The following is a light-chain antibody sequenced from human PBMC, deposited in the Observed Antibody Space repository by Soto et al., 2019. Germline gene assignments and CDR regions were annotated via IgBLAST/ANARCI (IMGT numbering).Light chain of an antibody. CDR3: SSYRISSLDV. V-gene: IGLV2-14*01. J-gene: IGLJ1*01. CDR1: SSDVGGYNY. Sequence: QSALTQPASVSGSPGQSITISCTGTSSDVGGYNYVSWYQQHPGKAPKLMISVVSNRPSGVSNRFSGSKSGNTASLTISGLQAEDEADYYCSSYRISSLDVIGTGTKVTVL. CDR2: VVS.